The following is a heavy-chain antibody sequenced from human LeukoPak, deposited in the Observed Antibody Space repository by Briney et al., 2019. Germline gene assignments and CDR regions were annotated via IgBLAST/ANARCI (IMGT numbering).Heavy chain of an antibody. V-gene: IGHV4-4*02. Sequence: MSSETLSLTCAVSGGSISSNNWWGWVRQPPGKGLEWIGEIYHSGSPNYNPSLKSRVTISVDKSRNHFSLNLSSVTAADTAVYYCARVNINNWHSCDYWGQGTLVTASS. CDR2: IYHSGSP. CDR3: ARVNINNWHSCDY. J-gene: IGHJ4*02. CDR1: GGSISSNNW. D-gene: IGHD1-1*01.